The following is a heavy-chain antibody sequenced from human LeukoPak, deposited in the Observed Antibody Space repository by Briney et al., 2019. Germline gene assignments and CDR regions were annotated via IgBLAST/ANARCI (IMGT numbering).Heavy chain of an antibody. D-gene: IGHD2-8*01. CDR1: GFTFSSYA. CDR3: AHGTVYQLDY. J-gene: IGHJ4*02. CDR2: ILGGAGST. V-gene: IGHV3-23*01. Sequence: GGSLRLSCAASGFTFSSYAMSWVRQAPGKGLEWVSGILGGAGSTYYADSVKGRFIISRDNSKNTLYLQMNSLRAEDTAVYYCAHGTVYQLDYWGQGTLVTVSS.